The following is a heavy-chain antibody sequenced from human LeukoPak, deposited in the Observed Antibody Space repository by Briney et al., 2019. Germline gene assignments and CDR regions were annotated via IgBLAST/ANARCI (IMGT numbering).Heavy chain of an antibody. CDR2: ISAYNGNT. V-gene: IGHV1-18*01. Sequence: ASVKVSCKASGYTFTSYGISWVRQAPGQGLEWMGWISAYNGNTNYAQKLQGRVTMTTDTSTSTAYMELRSLRSDDTAVYYCARDPGYSSGWYSNWFAPWGQGTLVTVSS. D-gene: IGHD6-19*01. J-gene: IGHJ5*02. CDR1: GYTFTSYG. CDR3: ARDPGYSSGWYSNWFAP.